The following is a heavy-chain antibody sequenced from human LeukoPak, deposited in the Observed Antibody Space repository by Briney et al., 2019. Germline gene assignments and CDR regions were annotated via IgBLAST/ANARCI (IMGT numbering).Heavy chain of an antibody. Sequence: ASVKVSCKASGYTFTGYYMHWVRQAPGQRLEWMGWINPNSGGTNYAQKFQGRVTMTRDTSISTAYMELSRLRSDDTAVYYCARAGQIVATSPDAFDIWGQGTMVTVSS. J-gene: IGHJ3*02. D-gene: IGHD5-12*01. CDR3: ARAGQIVATSPDAFDI. CDR2: INPNSGGT. CDR1: GYTFTGYY. V-gene: IGHV1-2*02.